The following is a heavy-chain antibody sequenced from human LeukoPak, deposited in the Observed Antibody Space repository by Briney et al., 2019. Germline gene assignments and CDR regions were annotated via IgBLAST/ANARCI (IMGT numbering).Heavy chain of an antibody. CDR1: GFTFSDYY. CDR3: ARDCSSTSCYGRAFDI. J-gene: IGHJ3*02. D-gene: IGHD2-2*01. V-gene: IGHV3-11*01. Sequence: PGGSLGLSCAASGFTFSDYYMSWIRQAPGKGLEWVSYISSSGSTIYYADSVKGRFTISRDNAKNSLYLQMNSLRAEDTAVYYCARDCSSTSCYGRAFDIWGQGTMVTVSS. CDR2: ISSSGSTI.